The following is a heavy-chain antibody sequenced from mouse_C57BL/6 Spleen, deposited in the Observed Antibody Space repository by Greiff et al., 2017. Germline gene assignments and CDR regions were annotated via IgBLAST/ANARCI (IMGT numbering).Heavy chain of an antibody. CDR1: GYTFTDYY. D-gene: IGHD2-13*01. CDR3: ARSRGLLDY. CDR2: INPYNGGT. J-gene: IGHJ2*01. Sequence: VQLQQSGPVLVKPGASVKMSCKASGYTFTDYYMNWVKQSHGKSLEWIGVINPYNGGTSYNQKFKGKATLTVDKSSSTAYTELNSLTSEDSAVYYCARSRGLLDYWGQGTTLTVSS. V-gene: IGHV1-19*01.